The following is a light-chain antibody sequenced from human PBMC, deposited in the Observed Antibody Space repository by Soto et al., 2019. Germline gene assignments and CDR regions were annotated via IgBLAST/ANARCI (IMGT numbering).Light chain of an antibody. J-gene: IGLJ3*02. CDR2: GNS. V-gene: IGLV1-40*01. CDR1: CSNIGASSD. Sequence: QSVLTQPPSVSGAPGQRVTISCTGSCSNIGASSDLHWYQQLPGTAPKLLIYGNSNRPSGVPYRFSGSKSGTSASLAITGLQAEYEADYYFQSYDSSLSGWVFCGRTKVTFL. CDR3: QSYDSSLSGWV.